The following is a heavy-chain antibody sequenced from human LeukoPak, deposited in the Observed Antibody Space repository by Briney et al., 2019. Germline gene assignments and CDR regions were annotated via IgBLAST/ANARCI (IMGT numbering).Heavy chain of an antibody. Sequence: PGGSLRLSCAASGFTFEKHGMSWVRQAPGKGLEWVSGLNWNGGSTGYADSVKGRFTISRDNAKKSLYLQMNSLRAEDMALYYCARDGSYIGLDVWGQGTMVTVSS. CDR3: ARDGSYIGLDV. V-gene: IGHV3-20*04. J-gene: IGHJ3*01. CDR2: LNWNGGST. D-gene: IGHD1-26*01. CDR1: GFTFEKHG.